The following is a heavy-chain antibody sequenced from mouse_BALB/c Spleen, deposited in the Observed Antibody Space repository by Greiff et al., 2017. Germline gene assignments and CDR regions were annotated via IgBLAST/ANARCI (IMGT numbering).Heavy chain of an antibody. Sequence: VQLKQSGPGLVKPSQSLSLTCTVTGYSITSDYAWNWIRQFPGNKLEWMGYISYSGSTSYNPSLKSRISITRDTSKNQFFLQLNSVTTEDTATEYCASPDGYSYAMEDGGQGGSVTVAS. CDR1: GYSITSDYA. CDR3: ASPDGYSYAMED. CDR2: ISYSGST. D-gene: IGHD2-3*01. V-gene: IGHV3-2*02. J-gene: IGHJ4*01.